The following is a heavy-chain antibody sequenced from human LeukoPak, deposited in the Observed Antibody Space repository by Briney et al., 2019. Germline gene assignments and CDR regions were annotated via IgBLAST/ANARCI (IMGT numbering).Heavy chain of an antibody. CDR1: GGSFSGYY. Sequence: SETLSLTCAVYGGSFSGYYWSWIRQPPGKGLEWIGEINHSGSTNYNPSLKSRVTISVDTSKNQFSLKLSSVSAADTAVYYCARRGPPRTLLRGVKSGWFDPWGQGTLVTVSS. J-gene: IGHJ5*02. V-gene: IGHV4-34*01. CDR2: INHSGST. CDR3: ARRGPPRTLLRGVKSGWFDP. D-gene: IGHD3-10*01.